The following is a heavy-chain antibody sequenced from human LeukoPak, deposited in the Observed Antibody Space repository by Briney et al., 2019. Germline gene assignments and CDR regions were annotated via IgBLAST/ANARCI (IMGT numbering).Heavy chain of an antibody. CDR3: ARASDDAFDI. V-gene: IGHV3-21*01. Sequence: GGSLRLSCAASGFTFNTYTMNWVRQAPGKGLEWVSSISSSSSYIYYADSVKGRFTISRDNAKNSLYLQMNSLRAEDTAVYYCARASDDAFDIWGQGTMVTVSS. CDR2: ISSSSSYI. CDR1: GFTFNTYT. J-gene: IGHJ3*02.